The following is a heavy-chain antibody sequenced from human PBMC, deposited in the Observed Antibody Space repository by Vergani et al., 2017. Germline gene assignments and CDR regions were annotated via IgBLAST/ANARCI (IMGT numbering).Heavy chain of an antibody. Sequence: QVQLVQSGAEVKKPGASVKVSCKASGYTFTSYGISWVRQAPGQGLEWMGWISVYNGNTNYAQGLQGRVTMTTDTSTSTAYMELRSLTSDDTAVYYCAKGGVSYDIFGGDKYYYYGLDVWGQGTTVTVSS. J-gene: IGHJ6*02. V-gene: IGHV1-18*01. D-gene: IGHD3-9*01. CDR1: GYTFTSYG. CDR2: ISVYNGNT. CDR3: AKGGVSYDIFGGDKYYYYGLDV.